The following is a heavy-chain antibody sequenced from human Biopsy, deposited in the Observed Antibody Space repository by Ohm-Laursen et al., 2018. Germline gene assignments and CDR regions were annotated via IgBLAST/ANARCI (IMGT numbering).Heavy chain of an antibody. V-gene: IGHV1-69*06. CDR2: NIPILGTG. J-gene: IGHJ1*01. CDR1: GGTFSNYG. CDR3: ATKLTGYFHH. D-gene: IGHD3-9*01. Sequence: SSVKVSCTAPGGTFSNYGVNWVRQAPGQGLEWLGGNIPILGTGNYAQKFQDRVTVAADTSTSSATMELRSLRSDDTAVYYCATKLTGYFHHWGQGTLVIVSS.